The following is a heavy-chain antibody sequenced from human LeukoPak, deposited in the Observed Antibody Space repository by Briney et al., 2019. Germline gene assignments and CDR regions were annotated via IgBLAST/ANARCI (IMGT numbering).Heavy chain of an antibody. CDR1: GYTFRSYS. V-gene: IGHV1-18*04. Sequence: AAVQVSCKASGYTFRSYSISWVRQAPGQGLEWMGWISPSNGNTNYAQKLQDRVTMTTDTSTRTVYMELRSLRSDDTAVYYCARDSGWELQQFYFDHWGQGTLVTVSS. CDR3: ARDSGWELQQFYFDH. D-gene: IGHD1-26*01. CDR2: ISPSNGNT. J-gene: IGHJ4*02.